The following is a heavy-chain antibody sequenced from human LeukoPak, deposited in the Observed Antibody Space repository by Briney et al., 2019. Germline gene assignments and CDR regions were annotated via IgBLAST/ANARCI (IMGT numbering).Heavy chain of an antibody. CDR2: IYPGVSDT. J-gene: IGHJ4*02. Sequence: GESLKISCKGSGYSFTSYWIGWVRHMPRKGLGWMGIIYPGVSDTRYSTYFQGQVTTSADKSISTAYLQWSSLKASDTAMHYCARHRRTFITMEPDYWGQGTLVTVSS. D-gene: IGHD3-10*01. CDR1: GYSFTSYW. CDR3: ARHRRTFITMEPDY. V-gene: IGHV5-51*01.